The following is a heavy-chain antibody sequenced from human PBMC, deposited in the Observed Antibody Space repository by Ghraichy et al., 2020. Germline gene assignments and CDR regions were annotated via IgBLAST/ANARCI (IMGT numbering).Heavy chain of an antibody. CDR2: IFSNDEK. D-gene: IGHD3-22*01. Sequence: SGPTLVKPTETLTLTCTVSGFSLSNARMGVSWIRQPPGKALEWLAHIFSNDEKSYSTSLKSRLTISKDTSKSQVVLTMTNMDPVDTATYYCARISGRYYYDSSGYLSTDSPFDIWGQGTMVTVSS. CDR1: GFSLSNARMG. CDR3: ARISGRYYYDSSGYLSTDSPFDI. J-gene: IGHJ3*02. V-gene: IGHV2-26*02.